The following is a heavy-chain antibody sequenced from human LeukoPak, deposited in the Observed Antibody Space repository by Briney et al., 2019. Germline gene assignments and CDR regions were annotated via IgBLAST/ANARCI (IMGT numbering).Heavy chain of an antibody. V-gene: IGHV3-66*02. Sequence: TGGSLRLSCAASGFTVSINYMSWVRQAPGKGLEWVSVIYSGDSAYYADSVKGLFTISRDNSKNTLYLQMNSLRAEDTAVYYCAREGADYYGSGSYYNVRGSYYYMDVWGKGTTVTVSS. CDR2: IYSGDSA. CDR1: GFTVSINY. D-gene: IGHD3-10*01. CDR3: AREGADYYGSGSYYNVRGSYYYMDV. J-gene: IGHJ6*03.